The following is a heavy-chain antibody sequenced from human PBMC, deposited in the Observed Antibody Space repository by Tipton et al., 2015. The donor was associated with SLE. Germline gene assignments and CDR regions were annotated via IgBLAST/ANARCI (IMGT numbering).Heavy chain of an antibody. CDR1: GFRFSSYW. CDR3: ARGSVVVTARVRDYYGMDV. D-gene: IGHD2-21*02. Sequence: GSLRLSCAASGFRFSSYWMSWVRQAPGKGPECVANIKQDGSEKYYVDSVKGRFTISRDNAQNSLSLQMNSLRAEDTAVYYCARGSVVVTARVRDYYGMDVWGRGTTVTVSS. CDR2: IKQDGSEK. V-gene: IGHV3-7*01. J-gene: IGHJ6*02.